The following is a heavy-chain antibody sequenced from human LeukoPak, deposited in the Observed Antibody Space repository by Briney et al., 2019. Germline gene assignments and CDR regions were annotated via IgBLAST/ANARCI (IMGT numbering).Heavy chain of an antibody. Sequence: SETLSLTCAVYGGSFSGYYWSWIRQPPGKGLEWIGEINHSGSTNYNQSLKSRVTISVDTSKNQFSLKLSSVTAADTAVYYCASTYGSGSQNWFDPWGQGTLVTVSS. CDR1: GGSFSGYY. V-gene: IGHV4-34*01. CDR3: ASTYGSGSQNWFDP. CDR2: INHSGST. J-gene: IGHJ5*02. D-gene: IGHD3-10*01.